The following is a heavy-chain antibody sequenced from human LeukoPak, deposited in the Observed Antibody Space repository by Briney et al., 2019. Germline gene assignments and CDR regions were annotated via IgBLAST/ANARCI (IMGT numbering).Heavy chain of an antibody. Sequence: GGSLRLSCAASGFTFDDYAMHWVRQAPGQGLEWVSGISWNAGIIVYADSVKGRFTISRDNAKNSLYLQMNSLRAEDTAAYYCARVSYDYVWGSYRTSPPYYFDYWGQGTLVTVSS. V-gene: IGHV3-9*01. CDR1: GFTFDDYA. CDR3: ARVSYDYVWGSYRTSPPYYFDY. D-gene: IGHD3-16*02. CDR2: ISWNAGII. J-gene: IGHJ4*02.